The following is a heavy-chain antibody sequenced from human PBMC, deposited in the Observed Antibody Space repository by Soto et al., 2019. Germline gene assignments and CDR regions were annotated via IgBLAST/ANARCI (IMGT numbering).Heavy chain of an antibody. V-gene: IGHV5-51*01. J-gene: IGHJ5*02. Sequence: GESLKICCKASGYSFTSYWSGWVRQEPGKGLEWMGIIYPGDSDTRYSPSFQGQVTISADKSISTAYLQWSSLTASDTAIYYCARQGSIANRRNCLDPWGQGTPVPVSS. CDR2: IYPGDSDT. CDR1: GYSFTSYW. D-gene: IGHD6-6*01. CDR3: ARQGSIANRRNCLDP.